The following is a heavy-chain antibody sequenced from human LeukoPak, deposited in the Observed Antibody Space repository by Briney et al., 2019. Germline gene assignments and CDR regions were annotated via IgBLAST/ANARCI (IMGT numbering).Heavy chain of an antibody. J-gene: IGHJ4*02. V-gene: IGHV1-69*05. CDR2: IIPIFGTA. CDR1: GGTFSSYA. Sequence: SVKVSWKASGGTFSSYAISWVRQAPGQGLEWMGGIIPIFGTANYAQKFQGRVTITTDESTSTAYMELSSLRSEDTAVYCCARESRREGYFDYWGQGTLVTVSS. CDR3: ARESRREGYFDY.